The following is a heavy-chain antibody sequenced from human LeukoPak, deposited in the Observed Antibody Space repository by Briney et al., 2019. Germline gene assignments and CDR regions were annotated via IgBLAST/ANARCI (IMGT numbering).Heavy chain of an antibody. D-gene: IGHD5-24*01. CDR2: IYYSGST. CDR1: GGSISSYY. CDR3: AREGRYRYGYNEYHSYMDI. V-gene: IGHV4-59*01. J-gene: IGHJ6*03. Sequence: SETLSLTCTVSGGSISSYYWSWIRQPLGKGLEWIGYIYYSGSTNYNPSLKSRVTISVDTSKNQFSLKLSSVTAAETAVYYCAREGRYRYGYNEYHSYMDIWGKGTTVTVSS.